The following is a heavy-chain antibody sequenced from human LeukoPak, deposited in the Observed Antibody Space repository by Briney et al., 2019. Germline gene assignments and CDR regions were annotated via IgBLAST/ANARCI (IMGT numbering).Heavy chain of an antibody. D-gene: IGHD3-16*01. CDR1: GFTFSSYA. J-gene: IGHJ3*02. Sequence: PGRSLRLSCAASGFTFSSYAMHWVRQAPGKGLEWVAVISYDGSNKYYADSVKGRFTISRDNSKNTLYLQMNSLRAEDTAVYYCARVSVPYTPGDAFDIWGQGTMVTVSS. CDR3: ARVSVPYTPGDAFDI. CDR2: ISYDGSNK. V-gene: IGHV3-30*04.